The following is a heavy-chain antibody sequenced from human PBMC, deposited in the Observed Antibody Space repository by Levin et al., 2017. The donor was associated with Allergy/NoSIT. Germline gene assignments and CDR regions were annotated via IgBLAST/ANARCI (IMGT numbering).Heavy chain of an antibody. Sequence: PGGSLRLSCKASGYSFSNYRIAWVRQMPGKGLEWMGTIYPGDSQSSYSPSFRDQVTMTVDKSINTAYLQWSSLKASDTAMYYCARRGGDGKGHGSSPYWGQGTLVTVST. V-gene: IGHV5-51*01. CDR2: IYPGDSQS. J-gene: IGHJ4*02. D-gene: IGHD6-19*01. CDR1: GYSFSNYR. CDR3: ARRGGDGKGHGSSPY.